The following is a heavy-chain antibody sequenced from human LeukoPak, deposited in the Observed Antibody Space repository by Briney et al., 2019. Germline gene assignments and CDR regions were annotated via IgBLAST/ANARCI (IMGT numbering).Heavy chain of an antibody. J-gene: IGHJ4*02. CDR2: IDPSDSYT. CDR1: GYSFTSYW. CDR3: ARDDYGDSQSDY. Sequence: GESLKISCKGSGYSFTSYWISWVRQMPGKGLEWMGRIDPSDSYTNYSPSFQGHVTISADKSISPAYLQWSSLNASDTAMYYCARDDYGDSQSDYWGQGTLVTVSS. D-gene: IGHD4-17*01. V-gene: IGHV5-10-1*01.